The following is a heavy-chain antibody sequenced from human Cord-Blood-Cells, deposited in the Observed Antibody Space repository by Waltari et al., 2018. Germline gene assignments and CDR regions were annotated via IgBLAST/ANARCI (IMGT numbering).Heavy chain of an antibody. Sequence: QVQLQQWGAGLLKPSETLSLTCAVHGGSFSGYYGSWIRQPPGKGLEWIGEINHSGSTNYNPSLKSRVTISVDTSKNQFSLKLSSVTAADTAVYYCARGGVVTYYDFWSGYYFDYWGQGTLVTVSS. CDR1: GGSFSGYY. V-gene: IGHV4-34*01. D-gene: IGHD3-3*01. CDR3: ARGGVVTYYDFWSGYYFDY. CDR2: INHSGST. J-gene: IGHJ4*02.